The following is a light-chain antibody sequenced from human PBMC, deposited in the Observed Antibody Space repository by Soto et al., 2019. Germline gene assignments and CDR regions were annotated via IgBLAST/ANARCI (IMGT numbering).Light chain of an antibody. CDR3: SSYAGSNNLGV. J-gene: IGLJ1*01. CDR1: SSDVGGYNY. CDR2: EVS. Sequence: QSVLTQPPSASGSPGQSVTISCTGTSSDVGGYNYVSWYQQHPGKAPKLMIYEVSKRPSGVPDRFSGSKSGNTASLTVSGLQAEDEADYYCSSYAGSNNLGVFGTGTKPTVL. V-gene: IGLV2-8*01.